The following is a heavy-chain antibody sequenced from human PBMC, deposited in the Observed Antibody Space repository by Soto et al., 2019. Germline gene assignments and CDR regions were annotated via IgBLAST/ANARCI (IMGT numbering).Heavy chain of an antibody. J-gene: IGHJ4*02. CDR2: ISYDKIYK. D-gene: IGHD3-3*01. V-gene: IGHV3-30-3*01. Sequence: PGGSLRLSCAASGFTFRSYAMHWVRQAPGKGLEWVAIISYDKIYKYYADSVKGRFTISRDYSKNTLYLQMNSLRTEDTAVYYCARALDFWSAYFDYWGQGSLVTVSS. CDR1: GFTFRSYA. CDR3: ARALDFWSAYFDY.